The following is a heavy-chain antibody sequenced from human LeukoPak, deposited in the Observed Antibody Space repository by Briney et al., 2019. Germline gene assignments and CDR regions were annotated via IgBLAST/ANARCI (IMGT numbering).Heavy chain of an antibody. V-gene: IGHV3-53*01. Sequence: GGSLRLSCAASGITVSSNYMSWVRQAPGKGLEWVSVMYSGGNAYYADSVKGRFTISRDKSKNTLYLQMNSLRAEDTAVYYCARGIGSTVFFDHWGQGTLVTVSS. CDR1: GITVSSNY. J-gene: IGHJ4*02. CDR3: ARGIGSTVFFDH. D-gene: IGHD4-11*01. CDR2: MYSGGNA.